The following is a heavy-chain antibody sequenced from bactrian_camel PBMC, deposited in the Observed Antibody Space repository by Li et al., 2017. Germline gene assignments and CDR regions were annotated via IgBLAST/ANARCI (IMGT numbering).Heavy chain of an antibody. CDR1: GFTFSIYA. Sequence: VQLVESGGDLVQPGGSLRLSCAASGFTFSIYAMSWVRQAPGNECELVSFIRGDGTTYYADSVKGRFTISQDNAQNTLYLQMNSLKPEDTAMYYCNTAQFSSRLFCPRTDWGQGTQVTVS. J-gene: IGHJ4*01. V-gene: IGHV3S67*01. CDR2: IRGDGTT. CDR3: NTAQFSSRLFCPRTD. D-gene: IGHD1*01.